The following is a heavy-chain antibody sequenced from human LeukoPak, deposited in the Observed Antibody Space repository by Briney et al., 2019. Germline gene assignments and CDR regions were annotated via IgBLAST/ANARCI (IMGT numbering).Heavy chain of an antibody. D-gene: IGHD6-13*01. Sequence: SETLSLTCTVSGGSISSYYWSWIRQPPGKGLEWIGYIYYSGSTNYNPSLKSRVTISVDTSKNQFSLKLSSVTAADTAVYYCARSSSRDYYFDYWGQGTLVTVSS. J-gene: IGHJ4*02. CDR1: GGSISSYY. CDR3: ARSSSRDYYFDY. CDR2: IYYSGST. V-gene: IGHV4-59*12.